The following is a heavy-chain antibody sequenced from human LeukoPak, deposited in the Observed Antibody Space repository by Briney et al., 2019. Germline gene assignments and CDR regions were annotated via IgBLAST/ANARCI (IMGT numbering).Heavy chain of an antibody. J-gene: IGHJ3*02. CDR1: GFTFSSYG. CDR3: AKDSGSYYAFSDTGDDAFDI. CDR2: ISYDGSNK. D-gene: IGHD1-26*01. V-gene: IGHV3-30*18. Sequence: GGSLRLSCAASGFTFSSYGMHWVRQAPGKGLEWVAVISYDGSNKYYADSVKGRFTISRDNSKNTLYLQMNSLRAEDTAVYYCAKDSGSYYAFSDTGDDAFDIWGQGTMVTVSS.